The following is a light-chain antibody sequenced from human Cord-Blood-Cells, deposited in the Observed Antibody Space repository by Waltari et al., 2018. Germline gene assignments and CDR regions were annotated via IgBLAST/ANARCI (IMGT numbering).Light chain of an antibody. V-gene: IGLV1-47*01. CDR1: SSNIGSNY. J-gene: IGLJ1*01. Sequence: QSVLTQPPSASGTPGQRVTISCSGSSSNIGSNYVYWYQRLPGTAPNLLIYRNNQRPSGVPDRFSGSKSGTSASLAISGLRSEDEADYYCAAWDDSLSGYVFGTGTKVTVL. CDR3: AAWDDSLSGYV. CDR2: RNN.